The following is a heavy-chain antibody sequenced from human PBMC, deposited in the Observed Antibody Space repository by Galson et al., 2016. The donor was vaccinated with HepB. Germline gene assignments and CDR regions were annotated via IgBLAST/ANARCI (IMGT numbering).Heavy chain of an antibody. V-gene: IGHV3-53*01. J-gene: IGHJ6*03. CDR3: ARVNNFGGYYYYMDV. CDR2: IYSGGTT. D-gene: IGHD3-10*01. CDR1: GFTVSSSY. Sequence: SLRLSCATSGFTVSSSYVSWVRQAPGKGLEWVSVIYSGGTTYYADSVKGRFTISRDNSKNTLYLQMNSLRAEDTAMYYCARVNNFGGYYYYMDVWGKGTTVTVSS.